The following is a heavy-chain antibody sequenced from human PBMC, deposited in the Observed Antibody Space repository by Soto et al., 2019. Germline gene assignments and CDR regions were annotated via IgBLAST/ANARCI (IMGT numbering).Heavy chain of an antibody. CDR3: AATYYYDEEFDY. D-gene: IGHD3-22*01. J-gene: IGHJ4*02. CDR1: GFTFSSYA. V-gene: IGHV3-23*01. CDR2: ISGSGGST. Sequence: EVQLLESGGGLVQPGGSLRLSCAASGFTFSSYAMSWVRQAPGKGLEWVSAISGSGGSTYYADSVKGRFTISRDNSKNTLYLQMNSLRAEDTAVYYCAATYYYDEEFDYWGQGTLVTVSS.